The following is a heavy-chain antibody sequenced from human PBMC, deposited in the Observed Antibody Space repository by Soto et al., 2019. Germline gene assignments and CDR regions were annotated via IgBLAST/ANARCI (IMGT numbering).Heavy chain of an antibody. Sequence: PGGSLRLSCAASGFTFSSYAMSWVRQAPGKGLEWVSAISGSGGSTYYADSVKGRFTISRDNSKNTLYLQMNSLRAEDTAVYYCAKELYYYDRRGYPFDYWGQGTLVTVSS. V-gene: IGHV3-23*01. CDR3: AKELYYYDRRGYPFDY. D-gene: IGHD3-22*01. J-gene: IGHJ4*02. CDR1: GFTFSSYA. CDR2: ISGSGGST.